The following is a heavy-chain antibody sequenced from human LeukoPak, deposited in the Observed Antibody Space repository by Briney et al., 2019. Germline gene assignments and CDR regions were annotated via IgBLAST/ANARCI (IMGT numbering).Heavy chain of an antibody. CDR1: GYSFTSYW. J-gene: IGHJ4*02. CDR3: ARRRDLYSGSYYPFDY. Sequence: GESLKISCKGSGYSFTSYWIGRVRQMPGKGLKWMGIIYPGDSDARYSPSFQGQVTISADKSISTAYLQWSSLKAAGTAMYYCARRRDLYSGSYYPFDYWGQGTLVTVSS. D-gene: IGHD1-26*01. CDR2: IYPGDSDA. V-gene: IGHV5-51*01.